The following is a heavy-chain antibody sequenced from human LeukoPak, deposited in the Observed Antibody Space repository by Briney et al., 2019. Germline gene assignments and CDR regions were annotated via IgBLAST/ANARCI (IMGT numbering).Heavy chain of an antibody. CDR2: INHSGST. CDR3: ARILASGYYYSDY. D-gene: IGHD3-22*01. CDR1: GGSFSGYY. V-gene: IGHV4-34*01. J-gene: IGHJ4*02. Sequence: PSETLSLTCAVYGGSFSGYYWSWIRQPPGKGLEWIGEINHSGSTNYNPSLKSRVTISVDTSKNQFSLKLSSVTAAGTAVYYCARILASGYYYSDYWGQGTLVTVSS.